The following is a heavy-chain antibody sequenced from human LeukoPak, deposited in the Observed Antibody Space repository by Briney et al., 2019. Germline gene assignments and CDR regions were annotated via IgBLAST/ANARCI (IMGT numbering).Heavy chain of an antibody. CDR3: ARSRAIGSGWPGNY. CDR2: INAGNGNT. V-gene: IGHV1-3*01. J-gene: IGHJ4*02. D-gene: IGHD6-19*01. Sequence: ASVKVSCKASGYTFTSYAMHWVRQAPGQRLEWMGWINAGNGNTKYSQKFQGRVTITRDTSASTAYMVLSGLRSEDTAVYYCARSRAIGSGWPGNYWGQGTLLTVSS. CDR1: GYTFTSYA.